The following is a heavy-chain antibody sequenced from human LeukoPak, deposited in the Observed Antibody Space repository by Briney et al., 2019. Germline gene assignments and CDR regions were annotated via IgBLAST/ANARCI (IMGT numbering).Heavy chain of an antibody. J-gene: IGHJ4*02. CDR3: ARGPCDSSGYCPLDY. D-gene: IGHD3-22*01. V-gene: IGHV4-34*01. Sequence: PSETLSLTCTVSGGSISGYYWSWIRQPPGKGLEWIGETNHSGSTNYNPSLKSRVTISVDTSKNQFSLKLSSVTAADTAVYYCARGPCDSSGYCPLDYWGQGTLVTVSS. CDR2: TNHSGST. CDR1: GGSISGYY.